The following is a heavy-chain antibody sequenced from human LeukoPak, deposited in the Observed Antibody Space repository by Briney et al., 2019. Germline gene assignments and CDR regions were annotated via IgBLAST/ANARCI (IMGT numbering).Heavy chain of an antibody. CDR2: IYYSGST. D-gene: IGHD6-13*01. CDR3: ARVSGIAAAGSFDY. J-gene: IGHJ4*02. V-gene: IGHV4-59*12. CDR1: GGSISSYY. Sequence: SETLSLTCTVSGGSISSYYWSWIRQPPGKGLEWIGYIYYSGSTNYNPSLKSRVTMSVDTSKNQFSLKLSSVTAADTAVYYCARVSGIAAAGSFDYWGQGTLVTVSS.